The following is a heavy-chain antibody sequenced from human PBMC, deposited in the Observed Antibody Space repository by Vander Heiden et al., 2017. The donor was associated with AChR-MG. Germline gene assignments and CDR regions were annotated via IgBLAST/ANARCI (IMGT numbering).Heavy chain of an antibody. CDR2: IYYSGST. CDR3: ARNGGVEMATFRRAIDRTPPQI. J-gene: IGHJ3*02. D-gene: IGHD5-12*01. Sequence: QLQLQESGPGLVKPSETLSLTCTVSGGSISSSSYYWGWIRQPPGKGLEWIGSIYYSGSTYYNPSLKSRVTISVDTSKNQFSLKLSSVTAADTAVYYCARNGGVEMATFRRAIDRTPPQIWGQGTMVTVSS. V-gene: IGHV4-39*01. CDR1: GGSISSSSYY.